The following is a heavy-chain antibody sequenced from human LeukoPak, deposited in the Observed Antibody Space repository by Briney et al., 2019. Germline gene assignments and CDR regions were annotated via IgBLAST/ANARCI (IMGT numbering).Heavy chain of an antibody. CDR2: INHSGST. J-gene: IGHJ4*02. CDR3: ARRGYRSGGSCYAVRY. V-gene: IGHV4-34*01. Sequence: SETLSLTCAVYGGSFSGYYWSWICQPPGKGLEWIGEINHSGSTNYNPSLKSRVTISVDTSKNQFSLKLSSVTAADTAVHYCARRGYRSGGSCYAVRYWGQGTLVTVSS. D-gene: IGHD2-15*01. CDR1: GGSFSGYY.